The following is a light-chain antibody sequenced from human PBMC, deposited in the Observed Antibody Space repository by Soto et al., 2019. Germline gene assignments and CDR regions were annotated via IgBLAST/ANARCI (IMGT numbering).Light chain of an antibody. Sequence: QSVLTQPRSASGTPGQRVTISCSGSSSNIGSNTVNWYQQLPGTAPKLLIYSNNQRPSGVPDRFSGSKSGTSASLAISGLQSEHEADYYCAAWDDSLKGVFGGGTKLTVL. V-gene: IGLV1-44*01. CDR1: SSNIGSNT. CDR3: AAWDDSLKGV. CDR2: SNN. J-gene: IGLJ3*02.